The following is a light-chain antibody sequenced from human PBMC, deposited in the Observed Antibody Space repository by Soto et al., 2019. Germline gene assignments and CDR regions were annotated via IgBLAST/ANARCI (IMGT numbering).Light chain of an antibody. V-gene: IGLV2-14*01. Sequence: QSALTQPASVSGSPGQSITISCTGNSSDVGGYNYVSWYQQHPGKAPKLMIYDVSNRPSGVSNRFSGSKSGNTASLTISGLQAEDEADYYCSSYTSSPYVFGTGTKLTVL. CDR3: SSYTSSPYV. CDR2: DVS. CDR1: SSDVGGYNY. J-gene: IGLJ1*01.